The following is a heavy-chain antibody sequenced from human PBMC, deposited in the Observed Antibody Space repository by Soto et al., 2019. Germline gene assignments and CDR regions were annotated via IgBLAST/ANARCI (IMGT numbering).Heavy chain of an antibody. CDR1: GGSLTGQH. CDR2: IVNSGIA. J-gene: IGHJ4*02. Sequence: QVQLQESGPGLVKPSETLSLTCAVSGGSLTGQHWSWIRQPPGTGLEWIGQIVNSGIARYNPSLQSRVAISIDTSKNHFALRLSSVTAADTAVYYCASYIEGNGVRGSWCQGHLVTVSS. V-gene: IGHV4-4*09. CDR3: ASYIEGNGVRGS. D-gene: IGHD2-8*01.